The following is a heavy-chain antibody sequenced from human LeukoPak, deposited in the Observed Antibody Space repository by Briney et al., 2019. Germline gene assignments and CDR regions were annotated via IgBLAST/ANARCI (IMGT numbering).Heavy chain of an antibody. CDR3: ARGVADYYYYMDV. J-gene: IGHJ6*03. D-gene: IGHD2-15*01. CDR2: INHSGST. Sequence: PSETLSLTCAVDGGSFSGYYWSWIRQPPRKGLEWIGEINHSGSTNYNPSLKSRVTISVDTSKNQFSLKLSSVTAADTAVYYCARGVADYYYYMDVWGKGTTVTVSS. CDR1: GGSFSGYY. V-gene: IGHV4-34*01.